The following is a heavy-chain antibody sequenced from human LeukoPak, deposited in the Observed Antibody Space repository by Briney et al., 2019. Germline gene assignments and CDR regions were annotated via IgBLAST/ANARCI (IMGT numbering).Heavy chain of an antibody. D-gene: IGHD3-10*01. J-gene: IGHJ4*02. Sequence: SVKVSCKASGGTFSSYAISWVRQAPGQGLEWMGRIIPILGIANYAQKFQGRVTITADKSTSTAYMELSSLRSEDTAVYYCARYGSGTYPRFDYWGQGTLVTVSS. CDR1: GGTFSSYA. V-gene: IGHV1-69*04. CDR2: IIPILGIA. CDR3: ARYGSGTYPRFDY.